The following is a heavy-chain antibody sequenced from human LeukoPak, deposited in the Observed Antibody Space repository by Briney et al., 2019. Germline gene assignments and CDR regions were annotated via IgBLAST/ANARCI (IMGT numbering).Heavy chain of an antibody. CDR3: TRHVPSPYSGNHAY. J-gene: IGHJ4*02. CDR1: GGSISSSSYY. Sequence: MPSETLSLTCTVSGGSISSSSYYWGWIRQPPGKGLEWIGSIYYSGSTYYNPSLRTRVTISVDPSKNRFSLNLNSVTAADTAVYYCTRHVPSPYSGNHAYWGQGTLVTVSS. CDR2: IYYSGST. D-gene: IGHD1-14*01. V-gene: IGHV4-39*01.